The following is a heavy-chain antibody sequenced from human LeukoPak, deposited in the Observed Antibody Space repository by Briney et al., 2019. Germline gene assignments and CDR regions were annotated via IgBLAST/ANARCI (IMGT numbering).Heavy chain of an antibody. J-gene: IGHJ4*02. CDR2: IYYSGST. V-gene: IGHV4-30-4*01. Sequence: SETLSLTCTVSGGSISSGDYYWSWIRQPPGKGLEWIGYIYYSGSTYYNPSLQSRVTISVDTSKNQFSLKLSSATAADTAVYYCARGRILGAIAYWGQGTLVTVSS. CDR3: ARGRILGAIAY. D-gene: IGHD1-26*01. CDR1: GGSISSGDYY.